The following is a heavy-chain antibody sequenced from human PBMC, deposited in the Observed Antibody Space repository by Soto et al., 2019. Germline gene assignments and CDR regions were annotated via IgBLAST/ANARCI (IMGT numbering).Heavy chain of an antibody. Sequence: GGALRLSCAASGFTLSSYWMSWVRQAPGKGLEWVANIKQDGSEKYYVDSVKGRFTISRDNAKNSLYLQMNSLRAEDTAVYYCARAMMGYWGQGTLVTVSS. D-gene: IGHD3-22*01. CDR1: GFTLSSYW. V-gene: IGHV3-7*05. CDR3: ARAMMGY. J-gene: IGHJ4*02. CDR2: IKQDGSEK.